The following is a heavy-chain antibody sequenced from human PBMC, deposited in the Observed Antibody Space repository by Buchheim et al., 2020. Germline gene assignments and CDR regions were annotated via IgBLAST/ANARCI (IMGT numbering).Heavy chain of an antibody. Sequence: QLQLQESGPGLVKPSETLSLTCTVSGGSISSSSYYWGWIRQPPGKGLEWIGRIYYSGSTYYTPSLKSRATISVDTSKNQFSLKLSSVTAADTAVYYGERRGGYDLAWFDPWGQGTL. CDR2: IYYSGST. J-gene: IGHJ5*02. V-gene: IGHV4-39*01. CDR3: ERRGGYDLAWFDP. CDR1: GGSISSSSYY. D-gene: IGHD3-16*01.